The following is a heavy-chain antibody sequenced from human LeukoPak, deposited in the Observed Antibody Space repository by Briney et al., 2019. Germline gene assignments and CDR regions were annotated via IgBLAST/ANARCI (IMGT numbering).Heavy chain of an antibody. CDR2: IWYDGSNK. D-gene: IGHD2/OR15-2a*01. V-gene: IGHV3-33*01. J-gene: IGHJ4*02. CDR1: GFTFSSYG. Sequence: GRSLRLSCAASGFTFSSYGMHWVRQAPGKGLEWVALIWYDGSNKYYTDSVKGRLIISRDNSKNTLYLQMNSLRAEDTAIYYCAREGPRGNSQFDYWGQGTLVTVSS. CDR3: AREGPRGNSQFDY.